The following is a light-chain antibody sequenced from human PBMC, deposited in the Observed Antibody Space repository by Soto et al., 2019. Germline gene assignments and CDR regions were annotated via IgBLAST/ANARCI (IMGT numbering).Light chain of an antibody. Sequence: DIVMTQSPDSLAVSLGERATINCKSSQSVLYSSNNKNYLAWYQQKPGQPPKLLIYWASTRESGVPDRFSGSGSGTDFTLNISSLQAEDVAVYYCQQYYSTPHTFGQGPKLEIK. J-gene: IGKJ2*01. CDR3: QQYYSTPHT. CDR2: WAS. V-gene: IGKV4-1*01. CDR1: QSVLYSSNNKNY.